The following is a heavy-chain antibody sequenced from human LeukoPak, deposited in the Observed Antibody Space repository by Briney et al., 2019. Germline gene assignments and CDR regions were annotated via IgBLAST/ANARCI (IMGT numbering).Heavy chain of an antibody. CDR2: ISYEGSNK. Sequence: PGGSLRLACAASGFTFSSYAMHWVRQAPGKGLEWVAVISYEGSNKYYADSVKGRFTISRDNSKNTLYLQMNSLRAEDTAVYYCARESAQSYYYDSSGYSPRYFAYWAQGTLVTVSS. D-gene: IGHD3-22*01. CDR3: ARESAQSYYYDSSGYSPRYFAY. V-gene: IGHV3-30-3*01. J-gene: IGHJ4*02. CDR1: GFTFSSYA.